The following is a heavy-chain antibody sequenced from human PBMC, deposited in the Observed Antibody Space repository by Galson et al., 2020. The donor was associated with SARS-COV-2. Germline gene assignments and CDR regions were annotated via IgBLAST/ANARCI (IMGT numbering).Heavy chain of an antibody. J-gene: IGHJ5*02. CDR3: VRLYYDRGPGDP. Sequence: HGESLKISCKASGYYFSTTWIGWARQMPGKGLEWMGVIYPDDSDTRYSPSFQGQVTISADKSTDTAYLQWSSLKASDTAMYYCVRLYYDRGPGDPWGQGTLVTVSS. CDR1: GYYFSTTW. D-gene: IGHD3-22*01. V-gene: IGHV5-51*01. CDR2: IYPDDSDT.